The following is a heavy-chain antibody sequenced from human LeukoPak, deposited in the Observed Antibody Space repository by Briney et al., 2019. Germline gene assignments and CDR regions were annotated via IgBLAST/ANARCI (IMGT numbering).Heavy chain of an antibody. CDR1: GFTVSSNY. CDR2: IYSGGST. CDR3: ARDHRGSGSRYYYYYMDV. J-gene: IGHJ6*03. Sequence: PGGSLRLSCAASGFTVSSNYMSWVRQAPGKGLEWVSVIYSGGSTYYADSVKGRFTISRDNSKNTLYLQMNSLRAEDTAVYYCARDHRGSGSRYYYYYMDVWGKGTTVTISS. D-gene: IGHD3-10*01. V-gene: IGHV3-53*01.